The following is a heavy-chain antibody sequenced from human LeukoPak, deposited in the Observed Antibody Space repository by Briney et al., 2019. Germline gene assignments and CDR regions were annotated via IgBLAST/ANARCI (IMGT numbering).Heavy chain of an antibody. CDR3: VRGGHSTWY. D-gene: IGHD4-23*01. CDR2: INVEGSDT. CDR1: GFTFKLYW. J-gene: IGHJ4*02. Sequence: GGSLRLSGAASGFTFKLYWMHWVRKVPGERTVWVSRINVEGSDTIYADSVRGRFTISRDDAKNTVYLQMNNLRAEDTAVYYCVRGGHSTWYWGQGTLVTVSS. V-gene: IGHV3-74*01.